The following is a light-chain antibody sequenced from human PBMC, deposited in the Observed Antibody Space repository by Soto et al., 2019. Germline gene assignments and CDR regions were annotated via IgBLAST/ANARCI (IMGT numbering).Light chain of an antibody. CDR1: QDISSY. Sequence: DIQLTQSPSFLSASVGDRVTITCRASQDISSYLAWYQQKPGKAPKFLIYAASTLQSGVPSRFSGRGSGTEFTLIISSLQPEDFATYYCQGLNDYPITFGQGTRLEIK. V-gene: IGKV1-9*01. CDR2: AAS. CDR3: QGLNDYPIT. J-gene: IGKJ5*01.